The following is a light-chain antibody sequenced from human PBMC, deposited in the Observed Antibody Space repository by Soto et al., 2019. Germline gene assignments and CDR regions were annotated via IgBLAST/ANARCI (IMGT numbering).Light chain of an antibody. Sequence: DIQMTQSPSTLSASVGDRVTITCRASQCILIWLAWYQQKPGKAPKLLIYDASILESGLRSRFSGSGSGTEFPLPIRSLQPDDFATYYCQQYNSYSRAFGQGTKVDIK. J-gene: IGKJ1*01. CDR1: QCILIW. CDR2: DAS. CDR3: QQYNSYSRA. V-gene: IGKV1-5*01.